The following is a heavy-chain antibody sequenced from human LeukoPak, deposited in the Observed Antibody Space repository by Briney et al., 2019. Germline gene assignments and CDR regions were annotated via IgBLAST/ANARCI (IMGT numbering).Heavy chain of an antibody. J-gene: IGHJ4*02. CDR3: ARECLTCGGDSYDY. CDR2: IDGSGNSI. CDR1: GFTFTTYE. V-gene: IGHV3-48*03. Sequence: TGGSLRLSCAASGFTFTTYEFNWVRQAPGQGLEWLSYIDGSGNSIYYADSVKGRFTISRDNAKNSLYLQMSSLRADDTAVYYCARECLTCGGDSYDYWGQGALVTVSS. D-gene: IGHD2-21*01.